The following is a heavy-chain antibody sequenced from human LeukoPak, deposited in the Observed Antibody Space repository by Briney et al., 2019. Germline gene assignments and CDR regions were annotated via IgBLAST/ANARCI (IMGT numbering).Heavy chain of an antibody. CDR2: ISSSSDYT. Sequence: GGSLRLSCVASGFTFSYYYMSWIRQAPGKGLEWVSYISSSSDYTNYADSVRGRFTISRDNAKNSLYLQMNSLRDEDTAVYYCATRGTMTTEFDYWGQGTLVTVSS. CDR1: GFTFSYYY. D-gene: IGHD4-17*01. CDR3: ATRGTMTTEFDY. J-gene: IGHJ4*02. V-gene: IGHV3-11*06.